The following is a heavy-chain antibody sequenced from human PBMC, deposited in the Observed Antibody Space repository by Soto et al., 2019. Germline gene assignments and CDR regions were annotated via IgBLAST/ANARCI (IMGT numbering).Heavy chain of an antibody. J-gene: IGHJ4*02. V-gene: IGHV4-30-4*01. D-gene: IGHD3-22*01. CDR1: GGSISSGDYY. Sequence: TLSLTCTVSGGSISSGDYYWSWIRQPPGKGLEWIGYIYYSGSTYYNPSLKSRVTISVDTSKNQFSLKLSSVTAADTALYYCAIEASNYYDSSGLLVWGQGTLVTVSS. CDR2: IYYSGST. CDR3: AIEASNYYDSSGLLV.